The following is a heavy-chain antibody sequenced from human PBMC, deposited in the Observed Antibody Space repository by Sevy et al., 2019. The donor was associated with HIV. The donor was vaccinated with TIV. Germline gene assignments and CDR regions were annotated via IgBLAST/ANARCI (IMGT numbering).Heavy chain of an antibody. CDR3: ARAGGSWALRY. D-gene: IGHD1-26*01. CDR1: GFIFSDYY. V-gene: IGHV3-11*01. Sequence: GGSLRLSCAASGFIFSDYYMSWIRQAPGKGLEWVSYISGSGNTIYYTDSVKGRFPISRDNAKDSLYLQMNSLRAEDTAVYYCARAGGSWALRYWGQGSLVTVSS. J-gene: IGHJ4*02. CDR2: ISGSGNTI.